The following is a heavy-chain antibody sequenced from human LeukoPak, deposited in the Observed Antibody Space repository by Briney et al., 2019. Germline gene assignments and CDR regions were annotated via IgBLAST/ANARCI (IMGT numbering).Heavy chain of an antibody. Sequence: GGSLRLSCAASGFTFSSYAMHWVRQAPGKGLEWVAVISYDGSNKYYADSVKGRFTISRDNSKNTLYLQMNSLRAEDTAVYYCAREITAAGPLNWFDPWGQGTLVTVSS. CDR1: GFTFSSYA. CDR3: AREITAAGPLNWFDP. V-gene: IGHV3-30*04. J-gene: IGHJ5*02. CDR2: ISYDGSNK. D-gene: IGHD6-13*01.